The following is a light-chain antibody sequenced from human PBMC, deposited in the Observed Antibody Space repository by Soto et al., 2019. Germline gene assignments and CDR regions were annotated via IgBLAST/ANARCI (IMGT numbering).Light chain of an antibody. V-gene: IGLV2-18*02. CDR2: EVS. J-gene: IGLJ2*01. CDR3: SSYTTSSTLV. CDR1: SSDVGYYNR. Sequence: QSALTQPPSVSGSPGQSVTISCTGTSSDVGYYNRVSWYQQPPGTAPKLMVFEVSNRPSGVPDRFSGSKSGNTASLTISGLQAEDEAGYYCSSYTTSSTLVFGGGTKLTVL.